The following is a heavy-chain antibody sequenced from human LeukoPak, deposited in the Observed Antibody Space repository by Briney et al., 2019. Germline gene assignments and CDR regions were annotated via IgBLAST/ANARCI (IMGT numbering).Heavy chain of an antibody. J-gene: IGHJ4*02. D-gene: IGHD3-16*01. Sequence: VASVKVSCKAAGGSFASNAVAWVRQAPGQGLEWLGWMNPNSGNTGYAQKFQGRVTMTRNTSISTAYMELSSLRSEDTAVYYCARHGADYYFDYWGQGTLVTVSS. CDR3: ARHGADYYFDY. V-gene: IGHV1-8*01. CDR1: GGSFASNA. CDR2: MNPNSGNT.